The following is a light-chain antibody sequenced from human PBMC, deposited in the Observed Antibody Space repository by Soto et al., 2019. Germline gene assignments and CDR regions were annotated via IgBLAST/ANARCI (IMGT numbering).Light chain of an antibody. J-gene: IGLJ2*01. Sequence: NFMLTQPHSVWESPGKTVIISCTGSSGSIASNYVQWYQQRPGSAPTTVIYEDNQRPSGVPDRFSGSIDSSSNSASLTISGLKNEDEADYYCQSFDGSTVVFGGGTQLTVL. CDR3: QSFDGSTVV. CDR1: SGSIASNY. V-gene: IGLV6-57*02. CDR2: EDN.